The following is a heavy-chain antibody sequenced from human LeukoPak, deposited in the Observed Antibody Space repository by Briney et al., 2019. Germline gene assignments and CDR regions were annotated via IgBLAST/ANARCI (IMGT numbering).Heavy chain of an antibody. Sequence: PGGSLRLSCAASGFTFSSYAMHWVRQAPGKGLEWVAVISYDGSNKYYADSVKDRFTISRDNSKNTLYLQMNSLRAEDTAVYYCARGHGYYFDYWGQGTLVTVSS. CDR1: GFTFSSYA. CDR2: ISYDGSNK. J-gene: IGHJ4*02. CDR3: ARGHGYYFDY. V-gene: IGHV3-30-3*01.